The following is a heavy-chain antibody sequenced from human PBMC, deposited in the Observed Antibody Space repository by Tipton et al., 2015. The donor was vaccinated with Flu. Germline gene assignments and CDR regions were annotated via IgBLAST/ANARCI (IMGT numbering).Heavy chain of an antibody. J-gene: IGHJ4*02. Sequence: SLRLSCAASGFTFDDYAMHWVRQAPGKGLEWVSGISWNSGSIGYADSVKGRFTISRDNAKNSLYLQMNSLRAEDTALYYCAKDGYSTLNYFDYWGQGTLVTVSS. CDR2: ISWNSGSI. CDR3: AKDGYSTLNYFDY. D-gene: IGHD6-13*01. CDR1: GFTFDDYA. V-gene: IGHV3-9*01.